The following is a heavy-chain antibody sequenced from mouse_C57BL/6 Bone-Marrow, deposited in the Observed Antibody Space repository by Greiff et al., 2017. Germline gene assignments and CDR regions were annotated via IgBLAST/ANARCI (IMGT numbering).Heavy chain of an antibody. CDR1: GFTFSSYA. CDR3: AGPYGSSLFAY. CDR2: ISDGGSYT. Sequence: DVQLVESGGGLVKPGGSLKLSCAASGFTFSSYAMSWVRQTPEKRLEWVATISDGGSYTYYPDNVKGRFTISRDNAKNNLYLQMSHLKSEDTAMYYCAGPYGSSLFAYWGQGTLVTVSA. D-gene: IGHD1-1*01. V-gene: IGHV5-4*01. J-gene: IGHJ3*01.